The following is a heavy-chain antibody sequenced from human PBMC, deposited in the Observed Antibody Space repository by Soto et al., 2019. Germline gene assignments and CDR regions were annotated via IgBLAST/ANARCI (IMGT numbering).Heavy chain of an antibody. D-gene: IGHD1-20*01. CDR1: GGSISSSSYY. J-gene: IGHJ5*02. V-gene: IGHV4-39*02. Sequence: PSETLSLTCTVSGGSISSSSYYWGWIRQPPGKGLEWIGSIYYSGSTYYNPSLKSRVTISVDTSKNQFSLKLSSVTAADTVVYYCARDRTITGMGLGPWGQGTLVTVSS. CDR3: ARDRTITGMGLGP. CDR2: IYYSGST.